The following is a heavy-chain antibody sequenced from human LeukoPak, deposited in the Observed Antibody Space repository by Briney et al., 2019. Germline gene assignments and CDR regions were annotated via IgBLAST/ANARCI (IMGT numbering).Heavy chain of an antibody. D-gene: IGHD3-10*01. J-gene: IGHJ4*02. Sequence: GSLRLSCAASGFTFSSYAMSWIRQPPGKGLEWIGTIYSSGSGSTYYNPSLKSPLTISVDTSKNQFSLKLTSVTAADTAVYYCATRYGSGTYPRYYFDSWGQGTLVTVSS. CDR1: GFTFSSYA. CDR3: ATRYGSGTYPRYYFDS. V-gene: IGHV4-38-2*01. CDR2: IYSSGSGST.